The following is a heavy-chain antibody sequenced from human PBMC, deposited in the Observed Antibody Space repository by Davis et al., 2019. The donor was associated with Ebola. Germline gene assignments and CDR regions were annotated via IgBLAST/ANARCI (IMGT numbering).Heavy chain of an antibody. Sequence: ASVKVSCKASGYTFTSYGISWVRQAPGQGLEWMGWISAYNGNTNYAQKLQGRVTMTTDTSTSTAYMELRSLRSDDTAVYYCARIFHYCTNGVCSMGAAAGTDDYWGQGTLVTVSS. D-gene: IGHD2-8*01. V-gene: IGHV1-18*01. CDR3: ARIFHYCTNGVCSMGAAAGTDDY. CDR2: ISAYNGNT. J-gene: IGHJ4*02. CDR1: GYTFTSYG.